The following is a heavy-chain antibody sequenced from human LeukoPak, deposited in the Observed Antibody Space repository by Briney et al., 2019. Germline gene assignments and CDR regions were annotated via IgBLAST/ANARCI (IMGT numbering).Heavy chain of an antibody. CDR2: ITGSGPYM. Sequence: GGSLRLSCAASGCTFSTFAMHWVRLSPGKGLEWVSSITGSGPYMLYADSVKHRFTISRDNTKNLLYLEMNSLRAEDTAMYFCVRDVGAVRGEVYFDYWGQGTLVTVSS. CDR1: GCTFSTFA. V-gene: IGHV3-21*06. D-gene: IGHD3-10*01. J-gene: IGHJ4*02. CDR3: VRDVGAVRGEVYFDY.